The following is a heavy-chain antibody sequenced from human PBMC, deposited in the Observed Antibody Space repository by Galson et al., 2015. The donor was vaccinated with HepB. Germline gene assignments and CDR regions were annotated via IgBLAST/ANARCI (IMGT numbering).Heavy chain of an antibody. J-gene: IGHJ5*02. Sequence: SVKVSCKASGYTFTGYYMHWVRQAPGQGLEWMGWINPNSGGTNYAQKFQGRVTMTRDTSISTAYMELSRLRSDDTAVYYCARAAAPRKNWFDPWGQGTLVTVSS. CDR1: GYTFTGYY. CDR3: ARAAAPRKNWFDP. D-gene: IGHD6-13*01. V-gene: IGHV1-2*02. CDR2: INPNSGGT.